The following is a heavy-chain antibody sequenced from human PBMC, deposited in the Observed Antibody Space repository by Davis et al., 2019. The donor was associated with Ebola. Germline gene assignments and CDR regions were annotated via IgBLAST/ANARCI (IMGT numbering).Heavy chain of an antibody. CDR1: GGSISSSNW. V-gene: IGHV4-39*01. J-gene: IGHJ4*02. CDR3: ARLRLGSSANFDY. Sequence: MPSETLSLTCAVSGGSISSSNWWSWVRQPPGKGLEWIGSIYYSGSTYYNPSLKSRVTISVDTSKNQFSLKLSSVTAADTAVYYCARLRLGSSANFDYWGQGALVTVSS. CDR2: IYYSGST. D-gene: IGHD6-6*01.